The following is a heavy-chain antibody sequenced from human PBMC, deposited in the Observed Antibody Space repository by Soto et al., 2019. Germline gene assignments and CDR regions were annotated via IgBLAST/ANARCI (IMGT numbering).Heavy chain of an antibody. V-gene: IGHV3-13*01. CDR3: AGDRAPVAWPYGMDV. J-gene: IGHJ6*02. CDR2: IGTSGDT. CDR1: GFTFSSYD. Sequence: GGSLRLSCAASGFTFSSYDMHWVRQVTGKRLEWVSSIGTSGDTHYADSAEGRFTISRENAKNSLYLQMNSLRVEDTAVYYCAGDRAPVAWPYGMDVWGQGTTVTVSS. D-gene: IGHD2-15*01.